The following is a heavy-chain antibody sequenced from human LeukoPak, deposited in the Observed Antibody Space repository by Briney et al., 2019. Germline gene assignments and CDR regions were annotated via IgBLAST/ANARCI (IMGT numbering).Heavy chain of an antibody. CDR2: ISYDGSNK. D-gene: IGHD3-3*01. CDR3: ARDNQKEKEGGDRITIFGVVIESFGYFDY. J-gene: IGHJ4*02. V-gene: IGHV3-30-3*01. CDR1: GFTFSSYA. Sequence: QPGRSLRLSCAASGFTFSSYAMHWVRQAPGKGLEWVAVISYDGSNKYYADSVKGRFTISRDNSKNTLYLQMNSLRAEDTAVYYCARDNQKEKEGGDRITIFGVVIESFGYFDYWGQGTLVTVSS.